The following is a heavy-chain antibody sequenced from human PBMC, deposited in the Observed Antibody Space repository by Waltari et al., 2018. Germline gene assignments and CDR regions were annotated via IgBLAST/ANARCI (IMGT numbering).Heavy chain of an antibody. CDR3: ARARVVAAAGSSDWFDP. CDR1: GGSFSGYY. CDR2: INHSGST. Sequence: QVQLQQWGAGLLKPSATLSLTCAVHGGSFSGYYWSWIRQPPGKGLEWIGEINHSGSTNYNPSLKSRVTISVDTSKNQFSLKLSSVTAADTAVYYCARARVVAAAGSSDWFDPWGQGTLVTVSS. J-gene: IGHJ5*02. D-gene: IGHD6-13*01. V-gene: IGHV4-34*01.